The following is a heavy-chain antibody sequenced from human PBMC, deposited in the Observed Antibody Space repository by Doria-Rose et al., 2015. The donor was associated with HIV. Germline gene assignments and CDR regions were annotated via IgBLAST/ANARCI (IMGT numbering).Heavy chain of an antibody. D-gene: IGHD3-3*01. V-gene: IGHV4-31*03. CDR2: TYYTGTS. Sequence: QLQESGPGLVKPSETLSLTCSVSGASVSSRGYYWNWIRQVPGKGLESLGYTYYTGTSDYSPSLKSRLNMAVDTSKNQSSLKLSFVTVADTAVYYCARMGSYRELDYWGQGALVIVSA. CDR1: GASVSSRGYY. J-gene: IGHJ4*02. CDR3: ARMGSYRELDY.